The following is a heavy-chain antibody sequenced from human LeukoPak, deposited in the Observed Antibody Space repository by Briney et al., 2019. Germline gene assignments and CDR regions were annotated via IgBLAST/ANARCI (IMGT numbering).Heavy chain of an antibody. V-gene: IGHV3-23*01. Sequence: GASLRHSCAASGFIFSNYAMSWVRQAPGKGLEWVSAIGGRDGGTYNADSVKGRFTVSRDDPKNTLYLQMNTLGVEDTAVYYCAKWGGYDILTGYYVSDYWGHGTLVTVSS. D-gene: IGHD3-9*01. CDR3: AKWGGYDILTGYYVSDY. CDR2: IGGRDGGT. CDR1: GFIFSNYA. J-gene: IGHJ4*01.